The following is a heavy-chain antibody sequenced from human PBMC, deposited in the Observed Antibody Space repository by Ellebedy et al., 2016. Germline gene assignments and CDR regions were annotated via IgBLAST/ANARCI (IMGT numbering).Heavy chain of an antibody. D-gene: IGHD3-16*02. V-gene: IGHV1-2*02. CDR3: ASRGGVIHPDPSIKGGHYGMDV. CDR1: GYTFTGYY. Sequence: ASVKVSXKASGYTFTGYYLHWLRQAPGQGLEWMGWINPNSGDTNFAQKFQGRVFMTRDTSISTAYMELSRLRSDDTAVYYCASRGGVIHPDPSIKGGHYGMDVWGQGTTVTVSS. J-gene: IGHJ6*02. CDR2: INPNSGDT.